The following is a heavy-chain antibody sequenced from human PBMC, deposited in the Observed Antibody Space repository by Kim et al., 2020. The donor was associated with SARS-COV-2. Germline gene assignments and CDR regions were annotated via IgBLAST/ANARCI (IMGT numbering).Heavy chain of an antibody. V-gene: IGHV1-69*13. CDR3: ARATGGYSGYDYLDF. J-gene: IGHJ4*02. CDR2: IIHMFGTT. Sequence: SVKVSCKASGGNFRHYAISWVRQAPGQGLEWMGVIIHMFGTTKYAQKFQGRVTITADESTSTAYMELSSLRSVDTGLYYCARATGGYSGYDYLDFWGQGTLVTVSS. CDR1: GGNFRHYA. D-gene: IGHD5-12*01.